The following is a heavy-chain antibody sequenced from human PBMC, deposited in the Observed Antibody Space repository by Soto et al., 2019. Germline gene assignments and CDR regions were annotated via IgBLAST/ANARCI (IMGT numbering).Heavy chain of an antibody. D-gene: IGHD6-19*01. CDR1: GFTFTSSA. Sequence: SVKVSCKASGFTFTSSAMQWVRQARGQRLEWIGWIVVGSGNTNHAQKFQERVTITRDMSTSTAYMELSSLRSEDTAVYYCARYSSGWYNWFDPWGQGTLVTVSS. CDR3: ARYSSGWYNWFDP. V-gene: IGHV1-58*02. CDR2: IVVGSGNT. J-gene: IGHJ5*02.